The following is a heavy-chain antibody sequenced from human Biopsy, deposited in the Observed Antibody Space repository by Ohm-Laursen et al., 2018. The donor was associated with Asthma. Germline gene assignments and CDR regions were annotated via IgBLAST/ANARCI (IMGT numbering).Heavy chain of an antibody. CDR3: VGDGTDDAFDI. V-gene: IGHV3-30*01. CDR1: GFIFSNFA. D-gene: IGHD1-1*01. J-gene: IGHJ3*02. Sequence: LSLPCASSGFIFSNFAIHWVRQAPGKGLEWVGVISKDASTQDYADSVKGRFTMARDNSKNTLDLQMNSLREEDTAVYYCVGDGTDDAFDIWGQGTVGSVSS. CDR2: ISKDASTQ.